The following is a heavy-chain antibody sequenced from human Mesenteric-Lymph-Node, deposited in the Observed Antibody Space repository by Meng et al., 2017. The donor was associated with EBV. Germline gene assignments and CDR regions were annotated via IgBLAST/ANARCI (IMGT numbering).Heavy chain of an antibody. Sequence: QNQLVQSGPEVKKPGASVKVSCKASGYTFTSHGISWVRQAPGQGLEWMGWISGHNGNTNYAQKFQGRVTMTTDTSTSTAYMELRSLRSDDAAVYYCTRDLDIVVVPTASDFDSWGQGTLVTVSS. CDR1: GYTFTSHG. CDR2: ISGHNGNT. J-gene: IGHJ4*02. CDR3: TRDLDIVVVPTASDFDS. V-gene: IGHV1-18*01. D-gene: IGHD2-2*01.